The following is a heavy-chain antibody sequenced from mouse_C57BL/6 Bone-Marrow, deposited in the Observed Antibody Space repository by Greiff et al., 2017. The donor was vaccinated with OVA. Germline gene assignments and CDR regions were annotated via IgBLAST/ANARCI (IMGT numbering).Heavy chain of an antibody. CDR1: GYTFTSYW. CDR2: IYPSDSET. Sequence: QVQLQQPGAELVRPGSSVKLSCKASGYTFTSYWMDWVKQRPGQGLEWIGNIYPSDSETHYNQKFKDKATLTVDKSSSTAYMQLSSLTSEDSAVYYCARSILGFDYWGQGTTLTVSS. V-gene: IGHV1-61*01. J-gene: IGHJ2*01. CDR3: ARSILGFDY. D-gene: IGHD4-1*01.